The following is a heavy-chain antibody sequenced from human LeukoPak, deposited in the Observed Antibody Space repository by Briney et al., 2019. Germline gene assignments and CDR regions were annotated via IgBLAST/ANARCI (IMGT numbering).Heavy chain of an antibody. J-gene: IGHJ6*03. D-gene: IGHD6-13*01. Sequence: GGSLRLSCAASGFTFSSYGMHWVRQAPGKGLEWVAFIRYDGSNKYYADSVKGRFTISRDNSKNTLYLQMNSLRAEDTAVYYCAKGPLGIAAPYTNYYYYYMDVWGKGTTVTISS. V-gene: IGHV3-30*02. CDR3: AKGPLGIAAPYTNYYYYYMDV. CDR2: IRYDGSNK. CDR1: GFTFSSYG.